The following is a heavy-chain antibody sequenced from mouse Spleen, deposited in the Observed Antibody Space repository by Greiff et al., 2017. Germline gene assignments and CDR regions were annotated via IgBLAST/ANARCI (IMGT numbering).Heavy chain of an antibody. CDR2: IRNKANNHAT. Sequence: EVKLVESGGGLVQPGGSMKLSCAASGFTFSDAWMDWVRQSPEKGLEWVAEIRNKANNHATYYAESVKGRFTISRDDSKSSVYLQMNSLRAEDTGIYYCTRSPFYYYGSSYVFYAMDYWGQGTSVTVSS. CDR1: GFTFSDAW. V-gene: IGHV6-6*01. D-gene: IGHD1-1*01. J-gene: IGHJ4*01. CDR3: TRSPFYYYGSSYVFYAMDY.